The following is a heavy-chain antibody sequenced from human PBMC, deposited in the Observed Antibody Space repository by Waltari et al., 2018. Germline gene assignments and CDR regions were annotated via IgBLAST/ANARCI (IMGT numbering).Heavy chain of an antibody. V-gene: IGHV3-48*04. CDR2: ISSSSSTI. CDR1: GFTFSSYS. CDR3: ARDRDEEMATIPRPFDY. D-gene: IGHD5-12*01. Sequence: EVQLVESGGGLVQPGGSLRLSCAASGFTFSSYSMNWVRQAPGKGLEWVSYISSSSSTIYYADSVKGRFTISRDNAKNSLYLQMNSLRAEDTAVYYCARDRDEEMATIPRPFDYWGQGTLVTVSS. J-gene: IGHJ4*02.